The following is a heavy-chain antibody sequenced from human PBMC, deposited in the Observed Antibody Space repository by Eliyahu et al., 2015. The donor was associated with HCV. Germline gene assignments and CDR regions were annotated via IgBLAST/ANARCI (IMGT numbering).Heavy chain of an antibody. D-gene: IGHD5-18*01. CDR1: GGSISSFNW. V-gene: IGHV4-4*02. CDR3: ARGYSSPKFDY. Sequence: QVQLQESGPGLVKPSGTLSLTCAVSGGSISSFNWWSWVRXXPGKGLEWIVEIYHSGATNYTPSLKSRVTISVDKSKNQFSLELRSVTAADTAVYYCARGYSSPKFDYWGQGTLVTVSS. CDR2: IYHSGAT. J-gene: IGHJ4*02.